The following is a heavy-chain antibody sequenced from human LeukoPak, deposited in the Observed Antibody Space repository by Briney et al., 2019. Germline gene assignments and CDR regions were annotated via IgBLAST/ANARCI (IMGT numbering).Heavy chain of an antibody. CDR1: GFTFSSYA. D-gene: IGHD3-10*01. Sequence: PGGSLRLSCAASGFTFSSYAMSWVRQAPGKGLEWVSAISGSGGSTYYADSVKGRFTISRDNSKNTLYLQMNSLRAEDTAVYYCAEDALWFGELLETDYWGQGTLVTVSS. V-gene: IGHV3-23*01. CDR2: ISGSGGST. CDR3: AEDALWFGELLETDY. J-gene: IGHJ4*02.